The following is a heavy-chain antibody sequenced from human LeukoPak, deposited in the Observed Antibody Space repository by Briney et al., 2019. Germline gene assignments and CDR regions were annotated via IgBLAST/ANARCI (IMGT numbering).Heavy chain of an antibody. J-gene: IGHJ1*01. CDR3: ARESRGELRKGRYFQH. D-gene: IGHD1-26*01. V-gene: IGHV1-2*02. CDR2: INPNSGGT. Sequence: ASVTVSCKASGYTFTGYYMHWVRQAPGQGLEWMGWINPNSGGTNYAQKFQGRVTMTRDTSISTAYMELSRLRSDDTAVYYCARESRGELRKGRYFQHWGQGTLVTVSS. CDR1: GYTFTGYY.